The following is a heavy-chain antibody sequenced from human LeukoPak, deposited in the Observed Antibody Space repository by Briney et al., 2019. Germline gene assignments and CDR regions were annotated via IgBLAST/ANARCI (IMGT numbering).Heavy chain of an antibody. V-gene: IGHV3-30*04. CDR2: ISYDGSNK. Sequence: GGSLRLSCAASGFTFSSYAMHWVRQAPGKGLEWVAVISYDGSNKYYADSVKGRFTISRDNSKNTLYLQMNSLRAEDTAVYYCARDRGGYDYYYGMDVWGQGTTVTVSS. CDR3: ARDRGGYDYYYGMDV. CDR1: GFTFSSYA. D-gene: IGHD3-16*01. J-gene: IGHJ6*02.